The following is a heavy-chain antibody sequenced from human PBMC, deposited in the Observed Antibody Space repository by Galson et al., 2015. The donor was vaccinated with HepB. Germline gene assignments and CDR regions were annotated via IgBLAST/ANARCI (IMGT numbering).Heavy chain of an antibody. CDR2: INPNNGGT. Sequence: SVKVSCKASGYTFTGYYIHWVRQAPGQGLEWMGRINPNNGGTNYAQKFQGRVTMTRDTSISTAYMELSRLRSDDTVIYYCARAGLGIATEFDHWGQGTLVTVSS. J-gene: IGHJ4*02. CDR1: GYTFTGYY. D-gene: IGHD6-13*01. V-gene: IGHV1-2*05. CDR3: ARAGLGIATEFDH.